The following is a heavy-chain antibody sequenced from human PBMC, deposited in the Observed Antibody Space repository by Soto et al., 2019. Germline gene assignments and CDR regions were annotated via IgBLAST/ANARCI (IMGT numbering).Heavy chain of an antibody. D-gene: IGHD1-26*01. Sequence: GGSLRLSCEASGFTFSSYAMIWVRQAPGKGLEWVSIISGSGGSTYSADSVKGRFTISRDNSKNTVYLQMNSLRAEDTAVYYCASRKIQSGSYFPDHWGQGTLVTVSS. CDR1: GFTFSSYA. CDR2: ISGSGGST. V-gene: IGHV3-23*01. CDR3: ASRKIQSGSYFPDH. J-gene: IGHJ4*02.